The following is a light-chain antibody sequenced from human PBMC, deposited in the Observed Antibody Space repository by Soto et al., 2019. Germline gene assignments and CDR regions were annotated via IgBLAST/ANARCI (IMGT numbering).Light chain of an antibody. Sequence: EIVMTQSPATLSVSPGERATLSCRAGQSVSSNLAWYQQKPGQAPRLLNYDASTRATGIPVRFSGSGSGTEFTLTISSLRSEDFAVYYCQQYDNWPPFTFGPGTKVDIK. CDR1: QSVSSN. CDR2: DAS. V-gene: IGKV3-15*01. J-gene: IGKJ3*01. CDR3: QQYDNWPPFT.